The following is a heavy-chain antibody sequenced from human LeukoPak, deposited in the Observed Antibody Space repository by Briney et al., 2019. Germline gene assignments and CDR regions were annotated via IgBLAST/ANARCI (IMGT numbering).Heavy chain of an antibody. CDR2: IRYDGSNK. D-gene: IGHD3-16*01. Sequence: PGGSLRLSCAASGFTFSSYGMHWVRQAPGKGLEWVVFIRYDGSNKYYADSVKGRFTISRDNSKNTLYLQMNSLRAEDTAVYYCAKDQPKLRALDYWGQGTLVTVSS. CDR1: GFTFSSYG. J-gene: IGHJ4*02. CDR3: AKDQPKLRALDY. V-gene: IGHV3-30*02.